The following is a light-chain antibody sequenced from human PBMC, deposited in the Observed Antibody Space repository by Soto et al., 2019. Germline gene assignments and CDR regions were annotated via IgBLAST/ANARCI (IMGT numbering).Light chain of an antibody. V-gene: IGKV3-20*01. Sequence: EIVMTQSPATLSVSPGERATLSCRASQSVSSNLAWYQQKPGQAPRLLIYGASSRATGIPDRFSGGGSGTDFTLTISRLEPEDFAVYYCQQYGNSPITFGQGTRLEIK. CDR2: GAS. CDR1: QSVSSN. CDR3: QQYGNSPIT. J-gene: IGKJ5*01.